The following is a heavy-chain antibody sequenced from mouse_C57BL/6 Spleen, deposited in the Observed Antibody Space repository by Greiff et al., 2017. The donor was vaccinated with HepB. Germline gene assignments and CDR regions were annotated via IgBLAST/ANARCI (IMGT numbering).Heavy chain of an antibody. CDR3: ARLLRHYYAMDY. Sequence: EVQLQQSGPELVKPGASVKISCKASGYTFTDYYMNWVKQSHGKSLEWIGDINPNNGGTSYNQKFKGKATLTVDQSSSTAYMELRSLTSEDSAVYYCARLLRHYYAMDYWGQGTSVTVSS. CDR1: GYTFTDYY. CDR2: INPNNGGT. D-gene: IGHD1-2*01. J-gene: IGHJ4*01. V-gene: IGHV1-26*01.